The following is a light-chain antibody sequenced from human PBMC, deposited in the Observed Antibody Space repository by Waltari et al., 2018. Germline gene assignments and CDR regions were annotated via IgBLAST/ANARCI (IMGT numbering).Light chain of an antibody. Sequence: IVLTQSPGTLSLSPAERATLSCRTRQRVSTTFLTWYQQKPGQAPRLLLYGAYNRATGIPDRFSGSGSGTDFTLTISRLEPEDFAVFYCQQYDASPPMYTFGQGTKLEIK. V-gene: IGKV3-20*01. CDR3: QQYDASPPMYT. J-gene: IGKJ2*01. CDR2: GAY. CDR1: QRVSTTF.